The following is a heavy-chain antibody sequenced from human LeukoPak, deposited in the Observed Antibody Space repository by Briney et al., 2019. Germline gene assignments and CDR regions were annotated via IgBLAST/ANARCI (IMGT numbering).Heavy chain of an antibody. V-gene: IGHV4-31*03. CDR3: ARDSYGMDV. J-gene: IGHJ6*02. CDR1: GGSISSGGYS. Sequence: SETLSLTCTVSGGSISSGGYSWSWIRQHPGKGLEWIGYIYYSGSTYYNPSLKCRVTISVDTSKNQFSLKLSSVTAADTAVYYCARDSYGMDVWGQGTTVTVSS. CDR2: IYYSGST.